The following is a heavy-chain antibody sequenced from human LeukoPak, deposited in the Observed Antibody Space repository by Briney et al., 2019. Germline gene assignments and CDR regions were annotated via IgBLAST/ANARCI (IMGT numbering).Heavy chain of an antibody. CDR1: GFTFSSYG. Sequence: GGSLRLSCAASGFTFSSYGMHWVRQAPGKGLEWVAFIRYDGSNKYYADSVKGRFTISRDNSKNTLYLQMNSLRAEDTAVYYCASHLDYGGNPGVFVFDYWGQGTLVTVSS. D-gene: IGHD4-23*01. CDR3: ASHLDYGGNPGVFVFDY. J-gene: IGHJ4*02. CDR2: IRYDGSNK. V-gene: IGHV3-30*02.